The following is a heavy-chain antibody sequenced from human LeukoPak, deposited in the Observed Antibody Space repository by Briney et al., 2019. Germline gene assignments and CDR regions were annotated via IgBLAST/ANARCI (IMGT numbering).Heavy chain of an antibody. CDR2: INHSGST. D-gene: IGHD2-21*02. CDR1: GETFSGHY. CDR3: ARQLVTARYFQY. J-gene: IGHJ1*01. Sequence: PSETLSLTCAVYGETFSGHYWSWIRQPPGKGLEWIGEINHSGSTTYNPSLESRVTIPVDTSKNQFSLKLNSISAADTAIYYCARQLVTARYFQYWGQGTLVTVSS. V-gene: IGHV4-34*01.